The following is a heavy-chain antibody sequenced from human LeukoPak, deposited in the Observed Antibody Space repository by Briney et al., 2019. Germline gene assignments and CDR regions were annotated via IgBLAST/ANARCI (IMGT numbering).Heavy chain of an antibody. V-gene: IGHV3-48*04. J-gene: IGHJ4*02. CDR3: ARDVRDWADYYGSGSPYYFDY. CDR2: ISSSGSTI. Sequence: GGSLRLSCAASGFSFSSFSMNWVRQAPGKGLEWVSYISSSGSTIYYADSVEGRFTISRDNAKNSLYLQMNSLRAEDTAVYYCARDVRDWADYYGSGSPYYFDYWGQGTLVTVSS. D-gene: IGHD3-10*01. CDR1: GFSFSSFS.